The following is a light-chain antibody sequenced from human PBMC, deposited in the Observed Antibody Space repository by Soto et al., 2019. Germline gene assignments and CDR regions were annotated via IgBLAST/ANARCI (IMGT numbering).Light chain of an antibody. CDR3: CSYTSSSIRV. J-gene: IGLJ3*02. CDR1: STDVGHPYNY. CDR2: GVS. V-gene: IGLV2-14*03. Sequence: QSALTQPASVSGSPGQSITISCSGTSTDVGHPYNYVSWYQQYPGKAPKLLIFGVSNRPSGISGRFSGSKSGNTASLTISGLQPEDEADYYCCSYTSSSIRVFGGGTKLTVL.